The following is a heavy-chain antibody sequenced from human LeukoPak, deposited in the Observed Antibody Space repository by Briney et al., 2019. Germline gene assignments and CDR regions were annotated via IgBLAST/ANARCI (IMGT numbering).Heavy chain of an antibody. CDR3: AELGITMIGGV. CDR1: GFTFSSYE. V-gene: IGHV3-48*03. J-gene: IGHJ6*04. D-gene: IGHD3-10*02. CDR2: ISSSGSTI. Sequence: GGSLRLSCAAPGFTFSSYERNWVRQAPGKVLEWVSYISSSGSTIYYADSVKGRFTSSIDNAKNSLYLQMNSLRAEDTAVYYCAELGITMIGGVWGKGTTVTISS.